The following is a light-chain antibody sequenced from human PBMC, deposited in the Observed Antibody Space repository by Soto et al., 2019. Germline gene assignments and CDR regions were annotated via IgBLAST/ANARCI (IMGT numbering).Light chain of an antibody. Sequence: DIQMTQSPSSLCASVGDRATIHCRARQSISSYLNWYQQKPGKAPKLLIYAASSLQTGVPSRFSGSGAGTDFTLTISSLQPEDFATYYCQQSYSTHSITFGQGTRLEIK. CDR1: QSISSY. V-gene: IGKV1-39*01. CDR2: AAS. CDR3: QQSYSTHSIT. J-gene: IGKJ5*01.